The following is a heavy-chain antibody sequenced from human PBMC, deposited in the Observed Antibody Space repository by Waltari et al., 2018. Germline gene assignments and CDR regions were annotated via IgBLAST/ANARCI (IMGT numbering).Heavy chain of an antibody. V-gene: IGHV4-38-2*01. CDR3: ARVYCGGDCSAVDAFDI. CDR1: GYSISSGYY. D-gene: IGHD2-21*01. J-gene: IGHJ3*02. Sequence: QVQLQESGPGLVKPSETLSLTCAVSGYSISSGYYWGWIRQPPGKGLEWIGSIYHSGSTYYNPSLKSRVTISVDTSKNQFSLKLSSVTAADTAVYYCARVYCGGDCSAVDAFDIWGQGTMVTVSS. CDR2: IYHSGST.